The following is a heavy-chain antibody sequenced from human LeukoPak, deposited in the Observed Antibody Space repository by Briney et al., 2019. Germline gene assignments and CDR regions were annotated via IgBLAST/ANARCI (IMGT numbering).Heavy chain of an antibody. Sequence: SETLSLTCTVSGGSISSYYWSWIRQPPGKGLEWIGYIYYSGSTNYNPSLKSRVTISVDTSKNQFSLKLSSVTAADTAVYYCVGDVSGYPQYYFDYWGQGTLVTVSS. CDR2: IYYSGST. CDR1: GGSISSYY. J-gene: IGHJ4*02. CDR3: VGDVSGYPQYYFDY. D-gene: IGHD3-22*01. V-gene: IGHV4-59*12.